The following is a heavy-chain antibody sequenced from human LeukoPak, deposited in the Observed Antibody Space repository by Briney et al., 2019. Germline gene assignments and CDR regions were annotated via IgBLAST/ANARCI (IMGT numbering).Heavy chain of an antibody. J-gene: IGHJ6*02. V-gene: IGHV1-8*01. CDR1: GYTFTSYD. D-gene: IGHD2-15*01. CDR3: ASIPGYCSGGSCYQYYYYGMDV. CDR2: MSPASGNT. Sequence: GASVKVSCKASGYTFTSYDLNWVRRATGQGLEWMGWMSPASGNTGYAQEFQGRVTMTRDTSVSTAYMELNSLRSEDTAVYYCASIPGYCSGGSCYQYYYYGMDVWGQGTTVTVSS.